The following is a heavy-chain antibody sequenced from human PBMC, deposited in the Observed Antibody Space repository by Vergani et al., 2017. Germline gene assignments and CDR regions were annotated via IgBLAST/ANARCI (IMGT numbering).Heavy chain of an antibody. J-gene: IGHJ4*02. CDR2: ISSSGSTI. CDR1: GFTLSSHA. D-gene: IGHD3-22*01. CDR3: ATYDSSGYYYVNY. Sequence: VQLEESGGGVVQPGRSLRLSCAGSGFTLSSHAMHWVRQAPGKGLEWVSYISSSGSTIYYADSVKGRFTISRDNAKNSLYLQMNSLRAEDTAVYYCATYDSSGYYYVNYWGQGTLVTVSS. V-gene: IGHV3-48*04.